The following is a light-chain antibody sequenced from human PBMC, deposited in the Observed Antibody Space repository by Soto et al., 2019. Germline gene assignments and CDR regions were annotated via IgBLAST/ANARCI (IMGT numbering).Light chain of an antibody. CDR3: QQYGSSPRVT. V-gene: IGKV3-20*01. J-gene: IGKJ1*01. Sequence: EIVLTQSPGTLSLSPGERATLSCRASQSVSSSYLAWYQQKPGQAPRLLIYGASSRATGIPDRFSGSGSGTDFTLTISRLEPEVFAVYYCQQYGSSPRVTFGQGTKVEIK. CDR1: QSVSSSY. CDR2: GAS.